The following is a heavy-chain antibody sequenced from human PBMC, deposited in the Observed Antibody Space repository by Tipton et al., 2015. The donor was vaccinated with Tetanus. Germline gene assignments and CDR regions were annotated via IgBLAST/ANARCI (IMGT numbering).Heavy chain of an antibody. D-gene: IGHD3-22*01. J-gene: IGHJ4*02. V-gene: IGHV4-59*12. Sequence: TLSLTCTVSGGSINNYYWSWIRQPPGKGLEWIGYIYFTGTTYYNPSLESRLTISIDTSKNQFSLELTSVTAADTAVYYCARDSYYSSRWSFADYWGQGTLVTVSS. CDR2: IYFTGTT. CDR3: ARDSYYSSRWSFADY. CDR1: GGSINNYY.